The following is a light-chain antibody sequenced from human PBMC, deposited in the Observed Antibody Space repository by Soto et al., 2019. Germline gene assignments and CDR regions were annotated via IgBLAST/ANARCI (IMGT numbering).Light chain of an antibody. V-gene: IGLV2-14*01. CDR3: ISYTSTTSWV. CDR2: EVS. J-gene: IGLJ3*02. Sequence: QPVLTQPASVSGSPGQSITISCTGSSSDIGAYNYVSWYQQYPGKAPKLMIYEVSYRPSGISKRFSGSKSGNTASLTISGLQAEDEADYYCISYTSTTSWVFGGGTKLTVL. CDR1: SSDIGAYNY.